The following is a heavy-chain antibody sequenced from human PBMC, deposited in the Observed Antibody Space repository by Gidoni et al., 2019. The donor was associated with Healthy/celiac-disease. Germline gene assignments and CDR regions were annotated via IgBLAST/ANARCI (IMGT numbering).Heavy chain of an antibody. Sequence: SSYAMHWVRQAPGKGLEWVAVISYDGSNKYYADSVKGRFTISRDNSKNTLYLQMNSLRAEDTAVYYCARGRGGYSGYDLGVFWDQGYYYGMDVWGQGTTVTVSS. V-gene: IGHV3-30-3*01. CDR1: SSYA. CDR3: ARGRGGYSGYDLGVFWDQGYYYGMDV. J-gene: IGHJ6*02. D-gene: IGHD5-12*01. CDR2: ISYDGSNK.